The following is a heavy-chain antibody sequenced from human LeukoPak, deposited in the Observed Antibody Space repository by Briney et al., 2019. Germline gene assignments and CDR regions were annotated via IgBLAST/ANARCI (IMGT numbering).Heavy chain of an antibody. D-gene: IGHD3-22*01. CDR2: IYYSGST. CDR3: AKDRDAVIPRGNDY. J-gene: IGHJ4*02. V-gene: IGHV4-59*01. Sequence: SETLSLTCTVSGGSISSYYWSWIRQPPGKGLEWIGYIYYSGSTNYNPSLKSRVTISVDTSKNQFSLKLSSVTAADTAVYYCAKDRDAVIPRGNDYWGQGTLVTVSS. CDR1: GGSISSYY.